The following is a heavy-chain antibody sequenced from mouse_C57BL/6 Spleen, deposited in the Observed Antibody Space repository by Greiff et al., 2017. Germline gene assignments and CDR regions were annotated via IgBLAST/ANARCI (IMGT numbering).Heavy chain of an antibody. CDR3: VREWGGFDY. V-gene: IGHV10-1*01. CDR1: GFSFNTYA. CDR2: IRSKSNNYAT. D-gene: IGHD1-3*01. Sequence: EVKLMESGGGLVQPKGSLKLPCAASGFSFNTYAMNWVRQAPGKGLEWVARIRSKSNNYATYYADSVKDRFTISRDDSESMLYLQMNNLKTEDTAMYYCVREWGGFDYWGQGTTLTVSS. J-gene: IGHJ2*01.